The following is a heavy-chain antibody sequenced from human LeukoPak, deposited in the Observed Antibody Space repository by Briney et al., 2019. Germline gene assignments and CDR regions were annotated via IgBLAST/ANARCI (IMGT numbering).Heavy chain of an antibody. CDR3: ASGASETDY. CDR1: GGPISSSSYY. Sequence: SETLSLTCTVSGGPISSSSYYWGWIRQPPGKGLEWIGSICYSANTYYNPSLKSRVTISVDTSKNQFSLKLSSVTAADTAVYYCASGASETDYWGQGTLVTVSS. CDR2: ICYSANT. V-gene: IGHV4-39*01. D-gene: IGHD1-14*01. J-gene: IGHJ4*02.